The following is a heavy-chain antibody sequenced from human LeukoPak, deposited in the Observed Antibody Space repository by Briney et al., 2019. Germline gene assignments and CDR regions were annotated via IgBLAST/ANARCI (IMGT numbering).Heavy chain of an antibody. D-gene: IGHD1-14*01. V-gene: IGHV1-69*01. CDR1: GGTFISYA. CDR3: ARVELREPYYYYYHMDV. CDR2: IIPIFGTA. Sequence: GASVKVSCKASGGTFISYAISWVRQAPGQGLEWMGGIIPIFGTANYAQKFQGRATITADESTSTAYMELSSLRSEDTAVYYCARVELREPYYYYYHMDVWGKGTTVTVSS. J-gene: IGHJ6*03.